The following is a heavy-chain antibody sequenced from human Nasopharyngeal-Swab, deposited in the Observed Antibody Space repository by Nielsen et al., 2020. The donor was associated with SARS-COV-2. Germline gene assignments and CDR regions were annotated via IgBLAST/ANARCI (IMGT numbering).Heavy chain of an antibody. Sequence: GESLKISCAASGFTVSSNYMSWVRQAPGKGLEWVSVIYSGGSTYYADSVKGRFTISRDNSKNTLYLQMNSLRAEDTAVYYCAKAYYSNYGHYYYYGMDVWGQGTTVTVSS. CDR2: IYSGGST. D-gene: IGHD4-11*01. J-gene: IGHJ6*02. V-gene: IGHV3-53*01. CDR1: GFTVSSNY. CDR3: AKAYYSNYGHYYYYGMDV.